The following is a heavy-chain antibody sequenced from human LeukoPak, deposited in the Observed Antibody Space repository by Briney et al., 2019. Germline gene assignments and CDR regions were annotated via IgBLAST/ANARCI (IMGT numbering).Heavy chain of an antibody. CDR2: VYYSGST. CDR3: ARSWRPDPFDY. CDR1: GGSIGTYY. J-gene: IGHJ4*02. Sequence: TSETLSLTCTVSGGSIGTYYWSWIRQPPGKGLECIGYVYYSGSTSYNPSLKSRVTISVGTSQNQFSLKLSSLTAADTAVYYCARSWRPDPFDYWGQGTLVTVSS. V-gene: IGHV4-59*01. D-gene: IGHD3-3*01.